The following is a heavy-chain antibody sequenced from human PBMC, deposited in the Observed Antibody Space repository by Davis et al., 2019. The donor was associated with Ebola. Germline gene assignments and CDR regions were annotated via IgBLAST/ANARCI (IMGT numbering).Heavy chain of an antibody. V-gene: IGHV1-58*01. J-gene: IGHJ4*02. Sequence: AASVKVSCKASGFVFSNSAVQWVRQARGQGLEWIGWIVLGSHITNYAQKFQERVTITTVMSTSTVYMQLSSLRSEDTAVYYCAADSGSYSGDFYFDYWGQGALVTVSS. CDR3: AADSGSYSGDFYFDY. CDR1: GFVFSNSA. CDR2: IVLGSHIT. D-gene: IGHD1-26*01.